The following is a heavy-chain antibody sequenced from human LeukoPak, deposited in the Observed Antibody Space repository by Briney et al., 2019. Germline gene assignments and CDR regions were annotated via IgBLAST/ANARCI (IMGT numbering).Heavy chain of an antibody. D-gene: IGHD3-22*01. J-gene: IGHJ4*02. Sequence: GGSLRLSCAASGFTFSSYGMHWVRQAPGKGLEWVAVISYDGSNKYYADSVKGRFTIYRDNSKNTLYLQMNSLRAEDTAVYYCAKLYYYDSSGPLDYWGQGTLVTVSS. CDR3: AKLYYYDSSGPLDY. CDR2: ISYDGSNK. CDR1: GFTFSSYG. V-gene: IGHV3-30*18.